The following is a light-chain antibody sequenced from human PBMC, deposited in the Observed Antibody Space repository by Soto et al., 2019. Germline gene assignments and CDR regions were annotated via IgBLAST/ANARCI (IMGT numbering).Light chain of an antibody. CDR3: QHFNSYPWT. V-gene: IGKV3-11*01. CDR1: QSVRTY. J-gene: IGKJ1*01. CDR2: DAS. Sequence: EIVLTQSPVTLSLSPGERATLSCRASQSVRTYLAWYQVKPGQAPRLLIYDASSRASGVPARFSGSGSGTDFTLTISSLEPEDFATYYCQHFNSYPWTFGQGTKVEIK.